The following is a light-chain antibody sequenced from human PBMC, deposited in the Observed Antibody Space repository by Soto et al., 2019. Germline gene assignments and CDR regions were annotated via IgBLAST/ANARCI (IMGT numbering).Light chain of an antibody. J-gene: IGLJ3*02. Sequence: QSALTQPASVSGSPGQSITISCTGTSSDVGGYNYVSWYQQHPGKDPKLMIYDVSNRPSGVSNRFSGSKSGKTASLTISGPQAEDEADSYCSSYTSSSTLWVFGGGTKVTVL. CDR3: SSYTSSSTLWV. CDR2: DVS. V-gene: IGLV2-14*01. CDR1: SSDVGGYNY.